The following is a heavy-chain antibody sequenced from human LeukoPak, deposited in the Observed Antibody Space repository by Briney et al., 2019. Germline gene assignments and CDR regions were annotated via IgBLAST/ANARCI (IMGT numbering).Heavy chain of an antibody. CDR1: GDSISTPSYW. CDR2: IAYIGIT. D-gene: IGHD4-11*01. V-gene: IGHV4-39*01. Sequence: SETLSLTCTVSGDSISTPSYWWGWMRQSPGKGLEWIGSIAYIGITSYNPSLRSRVTISVDTSKNQFSLQLTSVTAADTAVYYCTRLPLDYSLDHWGQGTLASVSS. J-gene: IGHJ4*02. CDR3: TRLPLDYSLDH.